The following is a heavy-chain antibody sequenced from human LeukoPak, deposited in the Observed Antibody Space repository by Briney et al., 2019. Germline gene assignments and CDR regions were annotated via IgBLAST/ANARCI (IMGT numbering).Heavy chain of an antibody. D-gene: IGHD1-26*01. Sequence: PGGSLRLFCAASGFTFSSYEMNWVRQAPGKGLEWVSYISSGGSTIYYADSVKGRFTISRDNAKNSLYLQMNSLRAEDTAVYYCARGDSGSYYFDYWGQGTLVTVSS. CDR1: GFTFSSYE. CDR2: ISSGGSTI. J-gene: IGHJ4*02. CDR3: ARGDSGSYYFDY. V-gene: IGHV3-48*03.